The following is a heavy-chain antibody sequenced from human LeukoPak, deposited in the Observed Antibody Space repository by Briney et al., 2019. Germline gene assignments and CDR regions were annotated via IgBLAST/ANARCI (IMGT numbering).Heavy chain of an antibody. CDR1: GFTFNNYA. Sequence: GGSLRLSCAASGFTFNNYAMRWVRQAPGKGLEWVSYISSSGSTIYYADSVKGRFTISRDNAKNSLYLQMNSLRAEDTAVYYCARSPRSYSYGQLDYWGQGTLVTVSS. CDR3: ARSPRSYSYGQLDY. V-gene: IGHV3-11*01. J-gene: IGHJ4*02. CDR2: ISSSGSTI. D-gene: IGHD5-18*01.